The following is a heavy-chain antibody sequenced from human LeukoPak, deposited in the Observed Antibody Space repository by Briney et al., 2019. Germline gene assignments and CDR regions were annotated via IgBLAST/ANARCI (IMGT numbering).Heavy chain of an antibody. CDR3: ARARGAVPTVTRKGGFFDY. D-gene: IGHD4-11*01. V-gene: IGHV1-46*01. CDR2: INPSGGST. Sequence: GASVKVSCKASGYTFTSYYMHWVRQAPGQGLEWMGIINPSGGSTSYAQKSQGRVTMTRDTSTSTVYMELSSLRSEDTAMYYCARARGAVPTVTRKGGFFDYWGQGTLVTVSS. J-gene: IGHJ4*02. CDR1: GYTFTSYY.